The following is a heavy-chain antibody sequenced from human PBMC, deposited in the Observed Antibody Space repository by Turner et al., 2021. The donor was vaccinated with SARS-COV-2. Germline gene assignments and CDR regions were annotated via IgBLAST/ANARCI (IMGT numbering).Heavy chain of an antibody. J-gene: IGHJ4*02. CDR1: GGSLSGYY. CDR3: ARGDDPRKSGVV. Sequence: QVQLQQWGAGPLKPSETLSLICAVNGGSLSGYYWTWIRQPPGKGLEWIGEVQPYGTIYSNPSLKSRVSMSVDTSKNQFSLKLNSGTAADTAFYYCARGDDPRKSGVVWGQGTLVTVSS. CDR2: VQPYGTI. V-gene: IGHV4-34*01. D-gene: IGHD3-3*01.